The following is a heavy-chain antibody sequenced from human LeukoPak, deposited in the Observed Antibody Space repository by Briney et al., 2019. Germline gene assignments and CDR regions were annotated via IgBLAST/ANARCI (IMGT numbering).Heavy chain of an antibody. CDR2: ICYSGNT. V-gene: IGHV4-59*08. CDR1: GASMNSNY. Sequence: SETLSLTCTVSGASMNSNYWSWIRQPPGRGLEWIGYICYSGNTNSSPSLGSRVTMSLDASKNQFSLKVNSVTAADTAIYYCASTRRAAVAGRFDSWGQGTLVTVSS. D-gene: IGHD6-19*01. CDR3: ASTRRAAVAGRFDS. J-gene: IGHJ4*02.